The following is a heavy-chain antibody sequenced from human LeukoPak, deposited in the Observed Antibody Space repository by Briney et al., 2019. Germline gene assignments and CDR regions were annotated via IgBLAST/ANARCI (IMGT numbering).Heavy chain of an antibody. CDR1: GGTFSSYA. Sequence: GASVKVSCTASGGTFSSYAISWVRQAPGQGLERMGGIIPIFGTANYAQKFQGRVTITADESTSTAYMELSSLRSEDTAVYYCAREGLDTAMVTFDYWGQGTLVTVSS. V-gene: IGHV1-69*13. D-gene: IGHD5-18*01. CDR3: AREGLDTAMVTFDY. CDR2: IIPIFGTA. J-gene: IGHJ4*02.